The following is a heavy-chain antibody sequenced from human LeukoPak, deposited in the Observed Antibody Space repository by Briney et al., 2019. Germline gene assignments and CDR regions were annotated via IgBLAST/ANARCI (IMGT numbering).Heavy chain of an antibody. CDR1: GFTVSSNY. V-gene: IGHV3-53*05. CDR3: AKDKTGYSSGWLDY. J-gene: IGHJ4*02. D-gene: IGHD6-19*01. CDR2: IYSGGST. Sequence: GGSLRLSCAASGFTVSSNYMSWVRQAPGKGLEWVSVIYSGGSTYYADSVKGRFTISRDSAKNSLYLQMNSLRAEDTALYYCAKDKTGYSSGWLDYWGQGTLVTVSS.